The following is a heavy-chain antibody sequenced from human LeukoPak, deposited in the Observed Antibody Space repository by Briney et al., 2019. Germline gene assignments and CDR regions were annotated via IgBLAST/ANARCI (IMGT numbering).Heavy chain of an antibody. Sequence: PGGSLRLSCAASGFTFSSYGMHWVRQAPGKGPEWVAVIWYDGSNKYYADSVKGRFTISRDNSKNTLYLQMNSLRAEDTAVYYCARVVGATFYFDYWGQGTLVTVSS. CDR2: IWYDGSNK. J-gene: IGHJ4*02. CDR1: GFTFSSYG. CDR3: ARVVGATFYFDY. D-gene: IGHD1-26*01. V-gene: IGHV3-33*01.